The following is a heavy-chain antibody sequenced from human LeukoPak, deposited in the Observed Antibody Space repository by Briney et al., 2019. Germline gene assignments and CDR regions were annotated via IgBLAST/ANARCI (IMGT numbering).Heavy chain of an antibody. CDR3: ATAPILRGEGGEHYKYGMDV. CDR2: IYHNGTH. J-gene: IGHJ6*02. CDR1: VGSISSGNW. V-gene: IGHV4-4*02. D-gene: IGHD2-2*02. Sequence: SGTPSLTCAVSVGSISSGNWWTWVRQSPGKGLGWIGEIYHNGTHNYNPSVKSRVTTSADTFKNHFSLKPTSVTAADTAVYYCATAPILRGEGGEHYKYGMDVWGQGTTVIVSS.